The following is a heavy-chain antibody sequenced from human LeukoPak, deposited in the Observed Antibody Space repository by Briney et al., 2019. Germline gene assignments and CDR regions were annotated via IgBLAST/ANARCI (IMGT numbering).Heavy chain of an antibody. CDR3: ARGLSGATRGPNDY. CDR2: ISSSSSYI. J-gene: IGHJ4*02. Sequence: GGSLRLSCAASGFTFSSYSMNWVRQAPGQGLEWVSSISSSSSYIYYADSVKGRFTISRNNAKNSLYLQMNSLRAEDTAVYYCARGLSGATRGPNDYWGQGTLVTVSS. CDR1: GFTFSSYS. D-gene: IGHD1-26*01. V-gene: IGHV3-21*01.